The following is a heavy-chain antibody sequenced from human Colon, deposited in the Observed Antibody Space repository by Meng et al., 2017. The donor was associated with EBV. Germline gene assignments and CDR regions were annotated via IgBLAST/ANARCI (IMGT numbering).Heavy chain of an antibody. CDR2: IHYSGST. CDR3: ARYVFDSSSLYSNWFDP. V-gene: IGHV4-31*03. D-gene: IGHD3-22*01. Sequence: QVQLQESGPGLVKPSQTLSLTCTVSGGSISSGTYYWGWIRQLPGKGLEWIAYIHYSGSTYYSPSLKSRVTISVDTSKNQLSLKLSSMTAADTAVYYCARYVFDSSSLYSNWFDPWGQGPLVTVDS. J-gene: IGHJ5*02. CDR1: GGSISSGTYY.